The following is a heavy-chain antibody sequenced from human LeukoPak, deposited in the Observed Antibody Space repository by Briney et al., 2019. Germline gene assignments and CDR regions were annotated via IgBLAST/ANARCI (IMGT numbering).Heavy chain of an antibody. CDR3: AKKLGDGGNFYYYYYMDV. CDR1: GFTFSSHG. Sequence: GGSLRLSCATSGFTFSSHGMHWVRQAPGKGLEWVAFIRYDGRNEYYADSVKGRFAISRDNSRSTLYLQMNSLRAEDTAVYYCAKKLGDGGNFYYYYYMDVWGEGTTVAISS. V-gene: IGHV3-30*02. CDR2: IRYDGRNE. D-gene: IGHD4-23*01. J-gene: IGHJ6*03.